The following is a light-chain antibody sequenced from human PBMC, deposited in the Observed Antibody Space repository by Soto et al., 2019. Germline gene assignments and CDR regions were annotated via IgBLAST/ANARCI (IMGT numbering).Light chain of an antibody. Sequence: DIQMTQSPSSLSASVGDRVTITCRASQSISSYLTWYQQKPGKAPNLLIHAAFNLQSGVPSRFSGSGSGTDFTFTISSMQPEDFATYYCQQSYSPSITFGQGTRLEIK. CDR1: QSISSY. CDR3: QQSYSPSIT. J-gene: IGKJ5*01. V-gene: IGKV1-39*01. CDR2: AAF.